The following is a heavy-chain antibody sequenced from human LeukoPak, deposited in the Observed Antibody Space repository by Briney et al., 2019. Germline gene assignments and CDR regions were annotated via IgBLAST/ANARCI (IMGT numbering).Heavy chain of an antibody. D-gene: IGHD3-9*01. Sequence: SEALSVTCTVSGGSIISFYWSWIRQPPGKGLEWIGYISYSGSTNYNPSLKSRVTISIDASKNQFSLKLRSVTAADTAIYYCARQSYDIRTGYIDVFDLWGQGTMVTVSS. CDR2: ISYSGST. V-gene: IGHV4-59*08. J-gene: IGHJ3*01. CDR1: GGSIISFY. CDR3: ARQSYDIRTGYIDVFDL.